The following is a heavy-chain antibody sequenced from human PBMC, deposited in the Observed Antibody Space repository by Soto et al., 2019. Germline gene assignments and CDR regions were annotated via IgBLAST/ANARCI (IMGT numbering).Heavy chain of an antibody. CDR1: GFMFSHYY. CDR3: ATGDWSRTNNFDT. D-gene: IGHD2-2*01. Sequence: NLLESGGGLVKPGGSLRLSCEGSGFMFSHYYMSWIRQGPEKRLELVAYISSNSTAFYYADSVKGRFTVSKDDAKKSVFLQMTSVTSDDTATYYCATGDWSRTNNFDTWGQGTQVIVSA. J-gene: IGHJ5*02. CDR2: ISSNSTAF. V-gene: IGHV3-11*01.